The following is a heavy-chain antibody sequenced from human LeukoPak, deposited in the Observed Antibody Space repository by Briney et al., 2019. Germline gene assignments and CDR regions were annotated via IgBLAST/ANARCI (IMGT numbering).Heavy chain of an antibody. Sequence: SETLSLTCAVYGGSFSGYYWSWIRQPPGKGLEWIGEINHSGSTNYNPSLESRVTISVDTSKNQFSLKLSSVTAADTAVYYCARGRDGAYSSSWYGRVFFDYWGQGTLVTVSS. D-gene: IGHD6-13*01. CDR3: ARGRDGAYSSSWYGRVFFDY. CDR1: GGSFSGYY. CDR2: INHSGST. V-gene: IGHV4-34*01. J-gene: IGHJ4*02.